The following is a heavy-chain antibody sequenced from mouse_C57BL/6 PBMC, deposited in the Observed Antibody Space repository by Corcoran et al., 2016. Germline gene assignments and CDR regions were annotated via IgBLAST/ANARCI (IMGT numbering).Heavy chain of an antibody. CDR1: GYTFTTYG. CDR2: INTYSGVP. CDR3: AAYYSNYAWFAY. J-gene: IGHJ3*01. D-gene: IGHD2-5*01. Sequence: QIQLVQSGPELKKPGETVKISCKASGYTFTTYGMSWVKPAPGKGLKRMGWINTYSGVPTYADDFKGRFAFSLETSASTAYLQINNLKNEDTATYFCAAYYSNYAWFAYWGQGTLVTVSA. V-gene: IGHV9-3*01.